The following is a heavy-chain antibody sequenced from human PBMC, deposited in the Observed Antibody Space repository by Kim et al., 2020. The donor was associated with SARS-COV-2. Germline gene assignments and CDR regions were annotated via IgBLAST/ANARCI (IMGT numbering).Heavy chain of an antibody. V-gene: IGHV3-7*01. D-gene: IGHD3-22*01. CDR2: IKEDGRDT. Sequence: GGSLRLSCVGSGFAFSTSWMTWVRQVPGKGLEWVANIKEDGRDTYYVDSVKGRFTISRDNAKSSVYLQMNSLRAEDTALYYCARDPYDSSGYGAFDYWG. CDR3: ARDPYDSSGYGAFDY. J-gene: IGHJ4*01. CDR1: GFAFSTSW.